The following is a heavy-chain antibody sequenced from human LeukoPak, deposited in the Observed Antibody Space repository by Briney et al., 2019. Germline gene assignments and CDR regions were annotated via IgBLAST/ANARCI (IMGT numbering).Heavy chain of an antibody. Sequence: SVKVSCKASGYXXTNYDINWVRQATGXXXXXXXXMNPNSGNTRFAQKFQGRVTMTRSTSISTAYMELSNLTSEDTAVYYCARGPDYSNYPYYYYAMDVWGQGTTVTVSS. CDR2: MNPNSGNT. CDR1: GYXXTNYD. CDR3: ARGPDYSNYPYYYYAMDV. V-gene: IGHV1-8*01. D-gene: IGHD4-11*01. J-gene: IGHJ6*02.